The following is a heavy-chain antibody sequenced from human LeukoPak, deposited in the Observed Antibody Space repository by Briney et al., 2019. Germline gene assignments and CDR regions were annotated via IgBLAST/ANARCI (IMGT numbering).Heavy chain of an antibody. J-gene: IGHJ4*02. Sequence: AISGSGGSTYYADSVKGRFTISRDNSKNTLYLQMNSLRAGDTAVYYCAKIYYYDSSGPFDYWGQGTLVTVSS. V-gene: IGHV3-23*01. D-gene: IGHD3-22*01. CDR2: ISGSGGST. CDR3: AKIYYYDSSGPFDY.